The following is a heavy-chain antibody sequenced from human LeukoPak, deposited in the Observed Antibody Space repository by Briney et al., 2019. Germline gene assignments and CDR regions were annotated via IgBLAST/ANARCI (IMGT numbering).Heavy chain of an antibody. V-gene: IGHV4-59*08. J-gene: IGHJ4*02. Sequence: SETLSLTCTVSGGSIINFYWSWIRQPPGKGLEWIGYIYYSGSTNYNPSLKTRLTISVDTSKNQFSLRLNSVTAADTAVYYCARLYGLRGVPLDSWGQGTLVTVSS. CDR3: ARLYGLRGVPLDS. CDR1: GGSIINFY. CDR2: IYYSGST. D-gene: IGHD3-10*01.